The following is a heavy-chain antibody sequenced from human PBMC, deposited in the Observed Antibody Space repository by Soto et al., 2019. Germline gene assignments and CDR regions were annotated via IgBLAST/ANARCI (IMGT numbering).Heavy chain of an antibody. D-gene: IGHD6-6*01. CDR1: GYAFSDHG. Sequence: QVRLVLSGDELKKPGASMKVSCKASGYAFSDHGISWVRQAPGQGLEWIGWISAYNGNTNYAQKFEGRVAVTTGASTATGYVEVRSLTSDGTAVYYCARDHRYSSSFFDSWSQGTLITVSS. V-gene: IGHV1-18*04. J-gene: IGHJ4*02. CDR2: ISAYNGNT. CDR3: ARDHRYSSSFFDS.